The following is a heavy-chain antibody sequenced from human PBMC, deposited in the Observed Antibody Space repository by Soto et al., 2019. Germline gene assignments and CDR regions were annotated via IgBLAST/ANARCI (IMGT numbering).Heavy chain of an antibody. D-gene: IGHD3-9*01. V-gene: IGHV4-4*02. CDR1: GGSISSSNW. Sequence: SETLSLTCAVSGGSISSSNWWSWVRQPPGKGLEWIGEIYHSGSTNYNPSLKSRVTISVDKSKNQFSLKLSSVTAADTAVYYCARDPDYYDILTGYYPSYYYGMDVWGQGTTVTSP. CDR2: IYHSGST. J-gene: IGHJ6*02. CDR3: ARDPDYYDILTGYYPSYYYGMDV.